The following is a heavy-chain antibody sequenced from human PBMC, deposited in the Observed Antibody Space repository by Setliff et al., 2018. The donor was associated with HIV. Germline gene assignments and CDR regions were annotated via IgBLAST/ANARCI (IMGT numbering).Heavy chain of an antibody. CDR3: ARARRDSYDRGRGSYYYIDV. D-gene: IGHD3-22*01. V-gene: IGHV1-69*01. Sequence: SVKVSCKASGGTFSSYAISWVRQAPGQGLEWMGGIIPIFGTANYAQKFQGRVTITADESTSTAYMELSSLRSEDTAVYYCARARRDSYDRGRGSYYYIDVWGKGTTVTVSS. CDR2: IIPIFGTA. J-gene: IGHJ6*03. CDR1: GGTFSSYA.